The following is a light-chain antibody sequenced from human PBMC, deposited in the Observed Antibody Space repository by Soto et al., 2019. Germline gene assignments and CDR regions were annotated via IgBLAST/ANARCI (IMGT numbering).Light chain of an antibody. J-gene: IGKJ4*01. Sequence: EVVLTQSPATLSLSPGERATLSCRASQSVNNYIVWYQQKPGQAPRLLIYDASNRATGIPARFSGSGSGTDFTLTISSLEPEDFAVYYGQQRQIWPPLTFGGGTKVEIK. CDR2: DAS. CDR3: QQRQIWPPLT. CDR1: QSVNNY. V-gene: IGKV3-11*01.